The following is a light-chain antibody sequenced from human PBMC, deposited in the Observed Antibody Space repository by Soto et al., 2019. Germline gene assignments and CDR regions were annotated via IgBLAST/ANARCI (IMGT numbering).Light chain of an antibody. V-gene: IGLV2-14*01. J-gene: IGLJ1*01. CDR2: EVS. CDR3: SSYTSSSTLYV. CDR1: SSDVGAYNY. Sequence: QSALTQPASVSGSPGQSITISCTGTSSDVGAYNYVSWYQKHPGKAPKLMIYEVSYRPSGVSNRFSGSKSGNTASLTISGLQAEDEADYYCSSYTSSSTLYVFGTGTKLTVL.